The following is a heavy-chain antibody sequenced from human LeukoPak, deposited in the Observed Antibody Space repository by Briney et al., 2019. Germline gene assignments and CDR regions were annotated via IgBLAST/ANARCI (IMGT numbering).Heavy chain of an antibody. Sequence: SQTLSLTCTVSGDSISGGVYYWSWIRQHPGKGLEWIGYIYYSGSAYYNPSLKSRVTISVDTSKNQFSLKVNSVTAADTAVYYCARARQDPYWYFDLWGRDTLVTVSS. CDR2: IYYSGSA. V-gene: IGHV4-31*03. CDR3: ARARQDPYWYFDL. J-gene: IGHJ2*01. CDR1: GDSISGGVYY.